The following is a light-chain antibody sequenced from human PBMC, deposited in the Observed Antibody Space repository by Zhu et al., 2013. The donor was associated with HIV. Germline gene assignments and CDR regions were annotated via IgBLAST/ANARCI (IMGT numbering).Light chain of an antibody. CDR2: WAS. J-gene: IGKJ4*01. Sequence: DIVMTQSPDSLAVSLGERATINCKSSQSVLQSSKNKNYLAWYQQRPGQPPKLLIYWASTRESGVPDRFSGSGSGTDFTLTISSLQAEDVAVYYCQQYYSTPRTFGGGTKVEIK. CDR3: QQYYSTPRT. CDR1: QSVLQSSKNKNY. V-gene: IGKV4-1*01.